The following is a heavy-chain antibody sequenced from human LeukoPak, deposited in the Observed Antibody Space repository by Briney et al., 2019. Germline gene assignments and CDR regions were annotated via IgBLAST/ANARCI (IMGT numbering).Heavy chain of an antibody. CDR3: ARHPRYDYVWGSYRHHDAFDI. CDR1: GYSFTSYW. Sequence: GESLKISCKGSGYSFTSYWIGWVRQMPGKGLEWMGIIYPGDSDTRYSPSFQGQVTISADKSISTAYLQWSSLKASDTAMYYCARHPRYDYVWGSYRHHDAFDIWGQGTMVTVSS. V-gene: IGHV5-51*01. CDR2: IYPGDSDT. J-gene: IGHJ3*02. D-gene: IGHD3-16*02.